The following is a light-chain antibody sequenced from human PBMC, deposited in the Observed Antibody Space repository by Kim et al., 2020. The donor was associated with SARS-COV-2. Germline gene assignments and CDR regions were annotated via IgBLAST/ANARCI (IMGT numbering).Light chain of an antibody. CDR1: NSNIASNY. V-gene: IGLV1-47*01. CDR3: AAWDDSLSGWV. J-gene: IGLJ3*02. CDR2: RNN. Sequence: GQKVTIPCSGSNSNIASNYVCWYQQFPGTAPKLLMYRNNQRPSGVPDRFSGSKSGTSASLAISGLRSEDEADYYCAAWDDSLSGWVFGGGTKLTVL.